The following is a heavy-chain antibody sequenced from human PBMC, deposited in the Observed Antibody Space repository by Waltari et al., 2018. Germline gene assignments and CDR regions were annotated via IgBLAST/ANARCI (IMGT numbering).Heavy chain of an antibody. D-gene: IGHD3-3*01. CDR3: ARATYYDFSSGYSFDN. CDR2: ISSSGQP. CDR1: GGSISNYY. V-gene: IGHV4-59*01. Sequence: QVQLQESGPGLEKPSETLSLTCSVSGGSISNYYWNWIRQTPGKGLEWIGYISSSGQPTYNPSLQCRVSVSLDTSKTRFSLRLSSVTAADTAVYYCARATYYDFSSGYSFDNWGQGTLVTVSS. J-gene: IGHJ4*02.